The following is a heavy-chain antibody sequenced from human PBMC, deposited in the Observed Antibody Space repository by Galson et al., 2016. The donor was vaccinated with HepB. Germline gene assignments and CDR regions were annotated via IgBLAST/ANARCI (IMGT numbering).Heavy chain of an antibody. CDR2: IYWDDDT. CDR1: GFSFTTSGVG. D-gene: IGHD2-8*01. Sequence: PALVKPTQTLTLTCTFSGFSFTTSGVGVGWIRQPPGKALEWLALIYWDDDTRYRPSLRSRLTITKDISKNQVILTMTNMAPVDTGTYYCAQSHLEYCPHGICRLPSDWFDPWGQGTLVTVSS. J-gene: IGHJ5*02. CDR3: AQSHLEYCPHGICRLPSDWFDP. V-gene: IGHV2-5*02.